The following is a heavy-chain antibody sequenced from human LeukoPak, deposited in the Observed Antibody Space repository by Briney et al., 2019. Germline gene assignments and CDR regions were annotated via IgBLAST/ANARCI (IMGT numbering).Heavy chain of an antibody. CDR1: GGSISSYY. V-gene: IGHV4-59*01. D-gene: IGHD6-19*01. J-gene: IGHJ4*02. CDR2: IYYSGST. Sequence: KPSETLSLTCTVSGGSISSYYWSWIRQPPGKGLEWIGYIYYSGSTNYNPSLKSRVTMSVDTSKNQFSLRLSSVTAADTAVYYCAREGDSSGWYFDYWGQGTLVTVSS. CDR3: AREGDSSGWYFDY.